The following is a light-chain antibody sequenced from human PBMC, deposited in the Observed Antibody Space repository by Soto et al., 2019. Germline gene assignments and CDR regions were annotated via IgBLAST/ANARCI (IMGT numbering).Light chain of an antibody. CDR1: SSDVGGYNY. Sequence: QSVLTQPRSMSVSPGQSVTISCTGGSSDVGGYNYVSWYQQHPGKAPKVMIYDVSKRPSGVPERFSGSKSGNTASLTISGLQAEDEADYYCCSYSGSYTWVFGGVPNETVL. J-gene: IGLJ3*02. V-gene: IGLV2-11*01. CDR2: DVS. CDR3: CSYSGSYTWV.